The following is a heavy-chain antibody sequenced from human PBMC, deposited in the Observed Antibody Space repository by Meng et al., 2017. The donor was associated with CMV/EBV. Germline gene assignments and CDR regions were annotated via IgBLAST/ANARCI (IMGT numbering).Heavy chain of an antibody. CDR3: ARDLTGSYSA. D-gene: IGHD1-26*01. Sequence: GESLKISCTPSGFTFRDYAMTWVRQAPGEGLEWVGLIRSKPYGGSTEYAASVKGRFTISRDDSKNIGYLQMNSLRAEDTAVYYCARDLTGSYSAWGQGTLVTVSS. CDR2: IRSKPYGGST. V-gene: IGHV3-49*04. CDR1: GFTFRDYA. J-gene: IGHJ4*02.